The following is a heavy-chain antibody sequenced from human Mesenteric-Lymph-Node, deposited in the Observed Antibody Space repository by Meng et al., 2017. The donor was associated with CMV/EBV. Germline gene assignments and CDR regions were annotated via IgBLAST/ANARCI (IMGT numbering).Heavy chain of an antibody. CDR3: ARVAAFTPPYGSGTPGAMDV. D-gene: IGHD3-10*01. J-gene: IGHJ6*02. CDR2: INPSGGST. CDR1: GYTFTSDY. V-gene: IGHV1-46*04. Sequence: ASVKVSCKASGYTFTSDYMHWVRQAPGQGLEWMGMINPSGGSTTYAQKLQGRVTVTWDTSTSTVYMDLSSLRSEDTAVYYCARVAAFTPPYGSGTPGAMDVWGQGTTVTVS.